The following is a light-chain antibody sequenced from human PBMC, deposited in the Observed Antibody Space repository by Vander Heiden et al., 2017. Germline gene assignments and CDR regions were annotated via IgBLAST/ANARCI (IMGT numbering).Light chain of an antibody. J-gene: IGKJ2*01. V-gene: IGKV4-1*01. CDR2: SAG. Sequence: DIVMTQSPDSLAVSLGERATINCKSSRSVLFQGKSENQLAWYQQKPGLPPRLLISSAGTREAGVPDRFSGSGSGTDFTLTISRLQAEDVAVYYCHQDDDTPYTFGQGTRLEI. CDR3: HQDDDTPYT. CDR1: RSVLFQGKSENQ.